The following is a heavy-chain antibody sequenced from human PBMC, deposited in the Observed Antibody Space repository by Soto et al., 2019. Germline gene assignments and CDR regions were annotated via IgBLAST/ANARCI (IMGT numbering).Heavy chain of an antibody. J-gene: IGHJ3*01. D-gene: IGHD5-12*01. CDR2: MYHTGTT. Sequence: SETLSLTCSVSGGSISRYYWSWLLQTAGKRLEWIGRMYHTGTTDYNPSLKRRLSMSVDTSKNQFSLRLSSVTAADTALYYCARDVGYTGYEQGNPFDLWGQGTMVS. CDR1: GGSISRYY. CDR3: ARDVGYTGYEQGNPFDL. V-gene: IGHV4-4*07.